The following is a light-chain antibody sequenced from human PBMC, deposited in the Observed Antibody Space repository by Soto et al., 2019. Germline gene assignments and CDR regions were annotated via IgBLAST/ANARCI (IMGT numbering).Light chain of an antibody. CDR3: GAWDSSLRVVV. V-gene: IGLV1-51*01. J-gene: IGLJ7*01. CDR1: ISNIGINY. CDR2: DNN. Sequence: QSVLTQPPSVSAAPGQKVTISCSGSISNIGINYVSWYHQFPGTAPKLLIYDNNHRPSGIPDRFSGSKSGTSATLVITGLQTGDEADYYCGAWDSSLRVVVFGGGTQLTVL.